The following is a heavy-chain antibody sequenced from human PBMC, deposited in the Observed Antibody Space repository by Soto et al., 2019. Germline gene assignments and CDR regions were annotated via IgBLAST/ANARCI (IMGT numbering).Heavy chain of an antibody. CDR3: ARVWGGAFDF. CDR1: GGSFSPNY. V-gene: IGHV4-59*01. Sequence: SETLAFTCTVSGGSFSPNYWSWIRPPPGKGLEWIRYIYYSGSTNYNPSLKSRVTISVDTSKNQFSLKLSSVTAADTAVYYCARVWGGAFDFWGQGTMVTVSS. D-gene: IGHD3-10*01. CDR2: IYYSGST. J-gene: IGHJ3*01.